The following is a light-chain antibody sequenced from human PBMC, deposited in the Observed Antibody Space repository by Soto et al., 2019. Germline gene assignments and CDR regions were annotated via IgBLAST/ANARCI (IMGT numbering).Light chain of an antibody. CDR1: SSDVGGYNY. Sequence: QCALNQPRSVSGAAGQSVAISCTGSSSDVGGYNYVSWYQQHPGKAPKVMIYDVSKRPSGVPDRFSGSKSGDTASLTITGLQAEDEADYYCCSYAGGPYVFGTGTKVTVL. CDR3: CSYAGGPYV. CDR2: DVS. J-gene: IGLJ1*01. V-gene: IGLV2-11*01.